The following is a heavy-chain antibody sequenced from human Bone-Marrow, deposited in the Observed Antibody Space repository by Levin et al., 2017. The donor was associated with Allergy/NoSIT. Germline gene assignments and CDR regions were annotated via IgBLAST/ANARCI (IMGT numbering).Heavy chain of an antibody. CDR3: AKRMGGCSSSTCYLYPRDDYFDY. CDR1: GFTFRDYD. V-gene: IGHV3-30*18. Sequence: GGSLRLSCEGSGFTFRDYDIYWVRQAPGKGLEWVALISHDGNRKDYGDSVKGRFTISRDNSKNTVYVQLSSLRPEDTATYYCAKRMGGCSSSTCYLYPRDDYFDYWGQGTLVLVSS. J-gene: IGHJ4*02. CDR2: ISHDGNRK. D-gene: IGHD2-2*01.